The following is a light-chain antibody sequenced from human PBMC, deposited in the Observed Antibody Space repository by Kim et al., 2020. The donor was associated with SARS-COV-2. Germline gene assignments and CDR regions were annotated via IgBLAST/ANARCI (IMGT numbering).Light chain of an antibody. V-gene: IGKV1-5*03. CDR2: KAS. Sequence: DIQMTQSPSTLSASVGDRVTITCRASQSISDWLAWYQQKPGKAPRLLIYKASNVESGVPSTFSASGSGTEFTLTISSLQPGDFATYYCHQYDSYPRTFGQGTKVDIK. CDR3: HQYDSYPRT. J-gene: IGKJ1*01. CDR1: QSISDW.